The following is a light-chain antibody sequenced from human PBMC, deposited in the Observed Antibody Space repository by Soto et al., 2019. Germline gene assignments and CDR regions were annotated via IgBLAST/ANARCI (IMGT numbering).Light chain of an antibody. V-gene: IGLV2-14*01. CDR2: EVA. CDR1: GSDVGAYKY. Sequence: QSALTQPASVSGSPGQSVTISCTGTGSDVGAYKYVSWYQQHPGKAPKLLIYEVANRPSGVSNRFSGSKSGNTASLTISGLQAEEEADYFCSSYTTSSTYVFGTGTKLTVL. J-gene: IGLJ1*01. CDR3: SSYTTSSTYV.